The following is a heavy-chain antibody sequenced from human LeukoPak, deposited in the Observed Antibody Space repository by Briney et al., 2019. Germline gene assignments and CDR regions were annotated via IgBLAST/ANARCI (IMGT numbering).Heavy chain of an antibody. CDR2: ISGSGGST. V-gene: IGHV3-23*01. D-gene: IGHD6-13*01. CDR1: GFSFSAYS. Sequence: GGSLRLSCVASGFSFSAYSMNWVRQAPGKGLEWVSAISGSGGSTYYADSVKGRFTISRDNSKNTLYLQMNSLRAEDTAVYYCAKGGVLIAAAPRGAFDIWGQGTMVTVSS. CDR3: AKGGVLIAAAPRGAFDI. J-gene: IGHJ3*02.